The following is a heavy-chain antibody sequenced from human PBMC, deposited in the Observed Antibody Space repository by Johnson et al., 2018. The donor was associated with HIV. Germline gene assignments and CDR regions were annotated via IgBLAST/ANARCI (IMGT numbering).Heavy chain of an antibody. CDR1: GFTFNSYW. D-gene: IGHD3-10*01. CDR2: IKQDGSEK. V-gene: IGHV3-7*03. CDR3: AKGLRFRELYDAFDI. J-gene: IGHJ3*02. Sequence: MLLVESGGGLVQPGGSLRLSCVVSGFTFNSYWMSWVRQAPGKGLEWVANIKQDGSEKYYVDSVKGRFTISRDNSKNTLYLQMNSLRAEDTALYYCAKGLRFRELYDAFDIWGQGTMVTVSS.